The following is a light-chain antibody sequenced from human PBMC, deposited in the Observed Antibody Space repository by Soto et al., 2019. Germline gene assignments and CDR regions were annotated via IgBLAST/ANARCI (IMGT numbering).Light chain of an antibody. CDR3: LLDFSYFWA. CDR1: QGIRSA. J-gene: IGKJ1*01. Sequence: AIQLTQSPSSLSASVGDRVTITCRASQGIRSALGWYQQKPGKVPKLLIYAASTLQSGVPSRFSGSGSGTDFTLTISSLQPGDFATYYCLLDFSYFWAFGQGTKVDIK. CDR2: AAS. V-gene: IGKV1-6*01.